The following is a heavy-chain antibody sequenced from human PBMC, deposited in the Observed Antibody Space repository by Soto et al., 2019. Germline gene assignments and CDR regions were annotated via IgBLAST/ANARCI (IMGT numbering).Heavy chain of an antibody. CDR2: ISPYNGHT. CDR1: GYIFTGYG. V-gene: IGHV1-18*04. CDR3: ARGGSGYHTGRGFAGPMDI. D-gene: IGHD3-22*01. Sequence: QAQVVQSGDEVKKPGASVKVSCKASGYIFTGYGISWVRQAPGQGLEWMGWISPYNGHTEFAQRLQGRLTLTTDTSPSRAFMELSNLRSDDTAVYYCARGGSGYHTGRGFAGPMDIWGQGTTVSVSS. J-gene: IGHJ6*02.